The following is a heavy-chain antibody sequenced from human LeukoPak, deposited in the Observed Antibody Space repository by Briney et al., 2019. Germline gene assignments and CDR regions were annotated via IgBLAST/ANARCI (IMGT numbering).Heavy chain of an antibody. J-gene: IGHJ4*02. Sequence: SETLSLTCAVYIDSFTNYYWNWIRQTPGKGLEWIGEVNDSGGTNINPSLKSRVTISVDTSKNQFSLKLSSVTAADTAVYYCARYSYGYGADYWGQGTLVTVSS. D-gene: IGHD5-18*01. V-gene: IGHV4-34*01. CDR3: ARYSYGYGADY. CDR2: VNDSGGT. CDR1: IDSFTNYY.